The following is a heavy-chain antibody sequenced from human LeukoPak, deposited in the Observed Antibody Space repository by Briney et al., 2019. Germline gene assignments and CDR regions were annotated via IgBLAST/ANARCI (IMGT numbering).Heavy chain of an antibody. J-gene: IGHJ6*03. Sequence: GGSLRLSCEASGFTFSSYSMNWVRQAPGKGLEWVSSISSSSSYIYYADSVKGRFTISRDNAKKSLYLQMNSLRAEDTAVYYCARVLRYCSGGNCYSGGLGYMDVWGKGTTVTISS. V-gene: IGHV3-21*04. CDR3: ARVLRYCSGGNCYSGGLGYMDV. D-gene: IGHD2-15*01. CDR2: ISSSSSYI. CDR1: GFTFSSYS.